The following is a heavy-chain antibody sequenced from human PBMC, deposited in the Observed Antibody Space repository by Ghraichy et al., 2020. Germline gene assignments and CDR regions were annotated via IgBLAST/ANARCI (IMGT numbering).Heavy chain of an antibody. J-gene: IGHJ6*02. CDR3: AVQAYYYYGMDV. D-gene: IGHD6-6*01. CDR1: GYSISSDYY. V-gene: IGHV4-38-2*01. CDR2: IYHSGST. Sequence: GSLRLSCAVSGYSISSDYYWGWIRQPPGKGLEWIGSIYHSGSTYYNPSLKSRVTISVDTSKNQFSLKLSSVTAADTAVYYCAVQAYYYYGMDVWGQGTTVTVSS.